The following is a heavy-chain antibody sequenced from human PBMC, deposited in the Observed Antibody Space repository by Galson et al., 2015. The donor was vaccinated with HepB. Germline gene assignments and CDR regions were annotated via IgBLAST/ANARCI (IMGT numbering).Heavy chain of an antibody. CDR2: ISYDGSNK. Sequence: SLRLSCAASGFTFSSYGMHWVRQAPGKGLEWVAVISYDGSNKYYADSVKGRFTISRDNSKNTLYLQMNSQRAEDTAVYYCAKDAKVYAIRSWFDPWGQGTLVTVSS. CDR1: GFTFSSYG. D-gene: IGHD2-8*01. V-gene: IGHV3-30*18. J-gene: IGHJ5*02. CDR3: AKDAKVYAIRSWFDP.